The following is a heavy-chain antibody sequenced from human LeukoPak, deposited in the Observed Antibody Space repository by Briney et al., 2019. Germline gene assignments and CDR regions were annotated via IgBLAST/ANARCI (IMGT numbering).Heavy chain of an antibody. CDR3: STLRSIATDY. V-gene: IGHV3-15*01. D-gene: IGHD2-2*01. CDR1: GLTLSNDW. Sequence: GGSLRLSCAASGLTLSNDWMSWVRQAPGKRLEWVGHIKSKTDGGTTDYAAPVKGRFTISRDDSKNTLYLQMNSLKTEDTAVYYCSTLRSIATDYWGQGTLVTVSS. CDR2: IKSKTDGGTT. J-gene: IGHJ4*02.